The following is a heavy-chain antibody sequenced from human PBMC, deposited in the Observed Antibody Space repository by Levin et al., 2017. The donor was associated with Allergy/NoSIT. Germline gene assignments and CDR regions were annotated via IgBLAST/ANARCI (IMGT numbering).Heavy chain of an antibody. CDR1: GGPVNSGSYY. Sequence: SETLSLTCTVSGGPVNSGSYYWSWIRQPPGTGLEWIGSVYYSGTTNYNPSLKRRASITVDTSKNQFSLTLSSLTAAGTAVYYCTRDRGSSGWFESWGQGTLVTVSS. D-gene: IGHD6-19*01. CDR3: TRDRGSSGWFES. CDR2: VYYSGTT. J-gene: IGHJ5*01. V-gene: IGHV4-61*01.